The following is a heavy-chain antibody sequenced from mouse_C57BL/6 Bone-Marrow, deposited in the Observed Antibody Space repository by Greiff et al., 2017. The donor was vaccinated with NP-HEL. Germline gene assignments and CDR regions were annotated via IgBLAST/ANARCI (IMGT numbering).Heavy chain of an antibody. CDR1: GYTFTSYG. CDR2: IYPRSGHT. V-gene: IGHV1-81*01. Sequence: VQLQESGAELARPGASVKLSCKASGYTFTSYGISWVKPRTGQGLEWIGEIYPRSGHTYYNEKFKGQATLTADKSSSTAYMDLRSLTSEDSAVYFCARGVYYSNCVAYWGQGTLVTVSA. J-gene: IGHJ3*01. D-gene: IGHD2-5*01. CDR3: ARGVYYSNCVAY.